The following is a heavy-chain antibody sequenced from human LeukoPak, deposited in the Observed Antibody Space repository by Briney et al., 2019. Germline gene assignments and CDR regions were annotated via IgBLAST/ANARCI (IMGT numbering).Heavy chain of an antibody. CDR2: IKQDGSEK. D-gene: IGHD6-13*01. CDR1: GFTFSDHF. V-gene: IGHV3-7*04. CDR3: ARGAAGSAY. J-gene: IGHJ4*02. Sequence: PGGSLRLSCAVSGFTFSDHFLDWVRQAPGKGLEWVANIKQDGSEKYYVDSVKGRFTISRDNAKNSLYLQMNSLRAEDTAVYYCARGAAGSAYWGQGTLVTVSS.